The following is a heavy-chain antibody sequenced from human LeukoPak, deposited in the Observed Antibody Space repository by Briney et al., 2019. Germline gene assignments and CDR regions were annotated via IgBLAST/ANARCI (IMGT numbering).Heavy chain of an antibody. V-gene: IGHV1-24*01. Sequence: ASVKVSCKVSGYTLTELSMHWVRQAPGKGLEWMGGLDPEDGETIYAQRFQGRVTMTEDTSTDTAYMELSSLRSEDTAVYYCATLLKVDFRSGYNPNFHYWGQGTLVAVSS. J-gene: IGHJ4*02. D-gene: IGHD3-3*01. CDR2: LDPEDGET. CDR1: GYTLTELS. CDR3: ATLLKVDFRSGYNPNFHY.